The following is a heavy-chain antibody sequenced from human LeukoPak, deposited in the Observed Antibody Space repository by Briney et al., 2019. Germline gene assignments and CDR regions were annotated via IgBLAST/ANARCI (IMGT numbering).Heavy chain of an antibody. CDR3: ATYCSGGSCFSFVYYGMDV. Sequence: VKVSCKASGGTFSSYAISWVRQAPGQGLEWMGGIIPIFGTANYAQKFQGRVTITADESTSTAYMELSSLRSDDTAVYYCATYCSGGSCFSFVYYGMDVWGQGTTVTVSS. V-gene: IGHV1-69*13. D-gene: IGHD2-15*01. CDR1: GGTFSSYA. CDR2: IIPIFGTA. J-gene: IGHJ6*02.